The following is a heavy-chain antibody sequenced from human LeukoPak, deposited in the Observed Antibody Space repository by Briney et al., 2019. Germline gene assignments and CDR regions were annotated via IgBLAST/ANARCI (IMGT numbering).Heavy chain of an antibody. CDR1: GGSISSYY. CDR2: IYYSGST. J-gene: IGHJ4*02. Sequence: PSETLSLPCTVSGGSISSYYWSWIRQPPGKGLEWIGSIYYSGSTYYNPSLKSRVTVSVDTSKNQFSLKLSSVTAADTAVYYCAREGYREIDYWGQGTLVTVSS. V-gene: IGHV4-59*05. D-gene: IGHD5-24*01. CDR3: AREGYREIDY.